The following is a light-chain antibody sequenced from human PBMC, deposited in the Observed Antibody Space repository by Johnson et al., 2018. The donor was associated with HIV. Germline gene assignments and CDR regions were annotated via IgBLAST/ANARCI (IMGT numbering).Light chain of an antibody. CDR3: GTWDSSLSAGYV. CDR1: SSNIGNHY. J-gene: IGLJ1*01. CDR2: DNN. V-gene: IGLV1-51*01. Sequence: QSVLTQPPSVSAAPGQKVTISCSGTSSNIGNHYVSWYQLLPGTAPKLLIYDNNKRPSGIPDRFSGSKSGTSATLGITGLQTGDEADYYCGTWDSSLSAGYVFGTGTKVTVL.